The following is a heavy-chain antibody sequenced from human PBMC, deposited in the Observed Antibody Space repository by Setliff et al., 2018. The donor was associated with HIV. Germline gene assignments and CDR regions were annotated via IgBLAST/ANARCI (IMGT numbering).Heavy chain of an antibody. Sequence: GGSLRLSCVASTRISTPDWIHWVRQAPGAGLVGVARINSAGSSSSYADSVKGRFTISRDNAKNTLYLQMSSLRADDTAVYYCVPEGGGYTADFWGQGTLVTVSS. CDR2: INSAGSSS. J-gene: IGHJ4*02. D-gene: IGHD5-18*01. V-gene: IGHV3-74*01. CDR3: VPEGGGYTADF. CDR1: TRISTPDW.